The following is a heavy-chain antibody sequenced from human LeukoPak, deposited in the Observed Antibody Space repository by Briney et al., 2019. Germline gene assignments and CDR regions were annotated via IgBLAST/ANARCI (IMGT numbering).Heavy chain of an antibody. V-gene: IGHV1-69*13. Sequence: ASVKVSCKASGGTFSSYAISWVRQAPGQGLEWMGGIIPIFGTANYAQKFQGRVTITADESTSTGYMELSSLRSEDTAVYYCARAGDSSSWDNWFDPWGQGTLVTVSS. CDR3: ARAGDSSSWDNWFDP. D-gene: IGHD6-13*01. J-gene: IGHJ5*02. CDR1: GGTFSSYA. CDR2: IIPIFGTA.